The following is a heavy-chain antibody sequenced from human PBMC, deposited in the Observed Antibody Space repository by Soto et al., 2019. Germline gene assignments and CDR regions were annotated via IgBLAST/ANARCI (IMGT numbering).Heavy chain of an antibody. V-gene: IGHV3-53*01. CDR2: VYTDGNG. J-gene: IGHJ3*02. Sequence: GGSLRLSCAASGFTVSTNYMSWVRQAPGKGLEWVSNVYTDGNGFYADSVRGRCTVSSDNSRNAFYLQMNSLRAEDTAVYYCARGYDYGDAGALDIWGQGTMVTVSS. D-gene: IGHD4-17*01. CDR1: GFTVSTNY. CDR3: ARGYDYGDAGALDI.